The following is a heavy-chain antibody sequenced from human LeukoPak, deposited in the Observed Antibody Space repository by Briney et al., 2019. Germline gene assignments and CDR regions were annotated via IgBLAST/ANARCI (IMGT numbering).Heavy chain of an antibody. CDR1: GGSISSSSCY. V-gene: IGHV4-39*07. D-gene: IGHD5-24*01. Sequence: SETLSLTCTVSGGSISSSSCYWGWIRQPPGKGLEWIGSIYYSGSTYYNPSLKSRVTISVDTSKNQFSLKLSSVTAADTAVYYCARDRMEMATITLGDFDYWGQGTLVTVSS. CDR3: ARDRMEMATITLGDFDY. CDR2: IYYSGST. J-gene: IGHJ4*02.